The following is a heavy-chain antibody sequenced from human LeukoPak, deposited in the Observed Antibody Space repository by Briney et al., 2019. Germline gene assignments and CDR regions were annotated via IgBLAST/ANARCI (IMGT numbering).Heavy chain of an antibody. CDR2: ISAYNGNT. D-gene: IGHD5-12*01. Sequence: GASVKVSCKASGYTFTSYGISWVRQAPGQGLEWMGWISAYNGNTNYAQKLQGRVTMTTDTSTSTAYMELSSLRSEDTAVYYCAGGYSGYDSAVNAFDIWGQGTMVTVSS. V-gene: IGHV1-18*01. CDR3: AGGYSGYDSAVNAFDI. CDR1: GYTFTSYG. J-gene: IGHJ3*02.